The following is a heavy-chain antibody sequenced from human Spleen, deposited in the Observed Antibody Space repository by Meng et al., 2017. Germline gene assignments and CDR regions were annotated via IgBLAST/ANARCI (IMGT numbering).Heavy chain of an antibody. Sequence: GGSLRLSCAASGFTFSTSSMHWVRQAPGKGLEWVAVISYDGKNKYYADSVKGRFTISRDNSKNTLYLQMNSRRAEDTAVYYCARDRGDGYNYGYIDDAFDIWGQGTMVTVSS. J-gene: IGHJ3*02. V-gene: IGHV3-30*04. CDR3: ARDRGDGYNYGYIDDAFDI. CDR1: GFTFSTSS. D-gene: IGHD5-18*01. CDR2: ISYDGKNK.